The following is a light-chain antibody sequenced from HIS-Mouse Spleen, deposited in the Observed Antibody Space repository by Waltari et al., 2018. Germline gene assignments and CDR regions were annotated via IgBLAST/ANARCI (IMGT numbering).Light chain of an antibody. J-gene: IGLJ3*02. CDR3: CSYAGSSTL. CDR2: EGS. V-gene: IGLV2-23*01. Sequence: QSALTQPASVSGSPGQSIPISCTGTSRDVGSYNLVSWYQQHPGKAPKLIIYEGSKRPSGVSNRFSGSKSGNTASLTISGLQAEDEADYYCCSYAGSSTLFGGGTKLTVL. CDR1: SRDVGSYNL.